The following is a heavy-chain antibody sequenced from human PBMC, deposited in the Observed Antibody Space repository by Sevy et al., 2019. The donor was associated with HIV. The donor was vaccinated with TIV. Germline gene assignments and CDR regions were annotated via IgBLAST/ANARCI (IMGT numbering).Heavy chain of an antibody. J-gene: IGHJ4*02. Sequence: GGSLRLSCAASGFTFSSYSMNWVRQAPGKGLEWVSSISSSRSYIYYADSVKGRFTISRDNAKNSLYLQMNSLRAEDTAAYYCAREVGSVAVPYFDYWGQGTLVTVSS. D-gene: IGHD6-19*01. V-gene: IGHV3-21*01. CDR2: ISSSRSYI. CDR3: AREVGSVAVPYFDY. CDR1: GFTFSSYS.